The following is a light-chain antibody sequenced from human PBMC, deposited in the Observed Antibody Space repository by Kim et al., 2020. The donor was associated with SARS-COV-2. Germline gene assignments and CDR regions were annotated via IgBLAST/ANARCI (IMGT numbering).Light chain of an antibody. CDR2: KAS. J-gene: IGKJ1*01. CDR3: QQYNTFLRT. CDR1: QSISTW. V-gene: IGKV1-5*03. Sequence: DIQMTQSPSTLSASVGDRVTITCRASQSISTWLVWYQLKPGEAPKLLIYKASDLQSGVPSRFSGSGSGTEFTLTISSLQPDDFATYYCQQYNTFLRTFGQGTKVDIK.